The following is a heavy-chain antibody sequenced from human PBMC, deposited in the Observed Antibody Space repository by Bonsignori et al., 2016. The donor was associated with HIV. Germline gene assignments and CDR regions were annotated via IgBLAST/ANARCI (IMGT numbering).Heavy chain of an antibody. Sequence: QVQLVQSGAELKKPGASVKVSCRASGYYFTSYYIHWLRQAPGQGLEWMGVINPSAGSTTYAPNFQGRLTMTRETSTSTLYLELSNLKYEDTAVYFCARVGPNFYDGTGIEYYFDSWGQGSLVTVSS. CDR2: INPSAGST. CDR3: ARVGPNFYDGTGIEYYFDS. CDR1: GYYFTSYY. V-gene: IGHV1-46*01. J-gene: IGHJ4*02. D-gene: IGHD2/OR15-2a*01.